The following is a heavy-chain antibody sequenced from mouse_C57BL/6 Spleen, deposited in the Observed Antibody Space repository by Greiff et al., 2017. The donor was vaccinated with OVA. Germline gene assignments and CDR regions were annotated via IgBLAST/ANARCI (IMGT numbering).Heavy chain of an antibody. CDR3: ARGVVERAMDY. CDR1: GFTFSSYA. D-gene: IGHD1-1*01. V-gene: IGHV5-4*01. Sequence: EVQLVESGGGLVKPGGSLKLSCAASGFTFSSYAMSWVRQTPEKRLEWVATISDGGSYTYYPDNVKGRFTISRDNAKNNLYLQMSHLKSEDTAMYYCARGVVERAMDYWGQGTSVTVSS. CDR2: ISDGGSYT. J-gene: IGHJ4*01.